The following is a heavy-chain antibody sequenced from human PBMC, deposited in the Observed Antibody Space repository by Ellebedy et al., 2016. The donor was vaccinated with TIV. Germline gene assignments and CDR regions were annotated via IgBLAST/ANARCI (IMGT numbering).Heavy chain of an antibody. Sequence: GSLRLXXTVSGGSISSYYWSWIRQPPGKGLEWIGYIYYSGSTNYNPSLKSRVTISVDTSKNQFSLKLSSVTAADTAVYYCARSTLAYCGGDCYSGYFDYWGQGTLVTVSS. D-gene: IGHD2-21*02. CDR2: IYYSGST. V-gene: IGHV4-59*08. CDR3: ARSTLAYCGGDCYSGYFDY. J-gene: IGHJ4*02. CDR1: GGSISSYY.